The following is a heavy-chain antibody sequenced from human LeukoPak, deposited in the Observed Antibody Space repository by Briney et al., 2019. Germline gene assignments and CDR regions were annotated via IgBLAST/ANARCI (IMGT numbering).Heavy chain of an antibody. CDR3: ASTIALLLDY. Sequence: GGSLRLSCAASGFTFGSYSMNWVRQAPGKGLEWVSYISSSSSTIYYADSVKGRFTISRDNAKNSLYLQMNSLRAEDTAVYYCASTIALLLDYWGQGTLVTVSS. V-gene: IGHV3-48*01. CDR2: ISSSSSTI. J-gene: IGHJ4*02. D-gene: IGHD2-2*01. CDR1: GFTFGSYS.